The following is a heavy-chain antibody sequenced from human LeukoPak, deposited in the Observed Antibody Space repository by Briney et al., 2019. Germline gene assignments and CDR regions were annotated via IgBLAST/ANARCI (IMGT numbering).Heavy chain of an antibody. Sequence: SETLSLTCTVSGGSISSGSYYWSWIRQPAGKGLEWIGRIYTSGSTNYNPSLNSRVTTSVDTSNNQFSLKLSSVTAADTAVYYCARETSQKGAHYMDVWGKGTTVTISS. J-gene: IGHJ6*03. V-gene: IGHV4-61*02. CDR3: ARETSQKGAHYMDV. CDR1: GGSISSGSYY. D-gene: IGHD3-16*01. CDR2: IYTSGST.